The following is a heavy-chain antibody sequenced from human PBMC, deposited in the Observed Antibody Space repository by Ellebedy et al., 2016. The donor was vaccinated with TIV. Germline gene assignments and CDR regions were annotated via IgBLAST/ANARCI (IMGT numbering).Heavy chain of an antibody. V-gene: IGHV1-2*02. CDR1: GYTFTSYD. D-gene: IGHD2-2*01. CDR3: SSTKNDY. J-gene: IGHJ4*02. CDR2: INPNSGGT. Sequence: ASVKVSCXASGYTFTSYDINWVRQATGQGLEWMGWINPNSGGTNYAQKFQGRVTMTRDTSISTAYMELSRLRSDDTAVYYCSSTKNDYWGQGTLVTVSS.